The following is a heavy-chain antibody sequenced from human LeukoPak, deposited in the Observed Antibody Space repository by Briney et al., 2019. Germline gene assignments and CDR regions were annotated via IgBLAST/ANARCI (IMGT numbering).Heavy chain of an antibody. CDR2: IKQDGSEK. CDR1: GFTFSSYS. D-gene: IGHD1-26*01. CDR3: ARWAGGHYDY. J-gene: IGHJ4*02. Sequence: PGGSLRLSCAASGFTFSSYSMNWVRQAPGKGLEWVANIKQDGSEKYYVDSVKGRFTISRDNAKNSLYLQMNSLRAEDTAVYYCARWAGGHYDYWGQGTLVTVSS. V-gene: IGHV3-7*01.